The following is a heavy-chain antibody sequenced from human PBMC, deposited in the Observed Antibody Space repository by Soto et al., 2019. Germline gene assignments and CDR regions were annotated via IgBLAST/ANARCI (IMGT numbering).Heavy chain of an antibody. Sequence: QVQVVQSGAEMKKPGSSVKVSCKTSGGTFSNYAISWVRQAPGQGLEWVGGIIPLFAKTNFAQKFQDRVTITADKSTGTVDMELSSLRSEDTAVYYCARGLPYYYNSSGSPFDYWGQGTLVTVSS. CDR1: GGTFSNYA. D-gene: IGHD3-22*01. J-gene: IGHJ4*02. CDR3: ARGLPYYYNSSGSPFDY. CDR2: IIPLFAKT. V-gene: IGHV1-69*06.